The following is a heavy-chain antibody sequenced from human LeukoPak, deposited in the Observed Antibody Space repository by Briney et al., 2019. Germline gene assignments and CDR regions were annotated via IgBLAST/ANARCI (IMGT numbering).Heavy chain of an antibody. V-gene: IGHV3-7*01. J-gene: IGHJ2*01. CDR3: ARVGPYYYDSSSDWYFDL. CDR2: IKQDGSEK. CDR1: GFTFNRYW. D-gene: IGHD3-22*01. Sequence: GGSLRLSCVASGFTFNRYWMNWVRQAPGKGLAWVANIKQDGSEKYYVDSVKGRFTVSRDNAKNSVYLQMNSLRAEDTAVHYCARVGPYYYDSSSDWYFDLWGRGTLVTVSS.